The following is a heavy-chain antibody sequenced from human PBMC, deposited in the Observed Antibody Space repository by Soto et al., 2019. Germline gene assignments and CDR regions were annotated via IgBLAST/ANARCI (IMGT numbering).Heavy chain of an antibody. CDR3: VRYYDFWSGPHYYGMDV. J-gene: IGHJ6*02. Sequence: PXESLTISCKGSGYSFTTYWIGWVRQMPGKGLEWMGTIYPGDSDTRYSPSFQGQVTISADKSTSTAYLQWSRLKASDTAMYYCVRYYDFWSGPHYYGMDVWGRGTTVTVSS. CDR2: IYPGDSDT. V-gene: IGHV5-51*01. D-gene: IGHD3-3*01. CDR1: GYSFTTYW.